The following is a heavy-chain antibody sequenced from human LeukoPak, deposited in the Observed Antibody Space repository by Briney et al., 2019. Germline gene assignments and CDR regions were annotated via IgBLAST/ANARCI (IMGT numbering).Heavy chain of an antibody. J-gene: IGHJ4*02. CDR1: GGTFSSYA. CDR3: ARHDCSSTSCRIDY. Sequence: SVKVSCKASGGTFSSYAISWVRQAPGQGLEWMGGIIPIFGTANYAQKFQGRVTITADKSTSTAYMELSSLRSEDTAVYYCARHDCSSTSCRIDYRGQGTLVTVSS. D-gene: IGHD2-2*01. V-gene: IGHV1-69*06. CDR2: IIPIFGTA.